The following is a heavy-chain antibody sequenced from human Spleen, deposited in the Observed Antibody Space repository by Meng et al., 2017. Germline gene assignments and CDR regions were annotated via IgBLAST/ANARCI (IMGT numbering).Heavy chain of an antibody. V-gene: IGHV3-30*01. J-gene: IGHJ4*02. CDR3: ARDGYSYGSAYDY. D-gene: IGHD5-18*01. CDR2: ISYDGSHK. Sequence: RLVGCGGGGVRHGRPLGRCLASPGFTLSSFTMHWVRPAQGKGLEWVAVISYDGSHKYYAGSVKGRFTISSDNSKNTLYLQMNSLRAEDTAVYYCARDGYSYGSAYDYWGQGTLVTVSS. CDR1: GFTLSSFT.